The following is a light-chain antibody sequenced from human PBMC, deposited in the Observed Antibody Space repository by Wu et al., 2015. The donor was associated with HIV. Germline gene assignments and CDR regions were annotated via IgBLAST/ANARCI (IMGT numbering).Light chain of an antibody. CDR3: QQYGGSPFT. J-gene: IGKJ5*01. V-gene: IGKV3-20*01. CDR2: GAS. CDR1: QSVTSSY. Sequence: IVLTQSPGTLSLSPGERATLSCRASQSVTSSYLAWYQQKPGQAPRLLIYGASSRATAIPDRFTGSGSGTDFTLTISRLEPEDFAVYYCQQYGGSPFTFGQGTRLDTK.